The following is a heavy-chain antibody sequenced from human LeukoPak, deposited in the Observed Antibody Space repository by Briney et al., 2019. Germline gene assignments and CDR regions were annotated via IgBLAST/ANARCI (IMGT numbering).Heavy chain of an antibody. CDR2: ISGSGGST. CDR1: GFTFSSYA. D-gene: IGHD3-22*01. CDR3: AKDLYYDSSGYYFI. V-gene: IGHV3-23*01. Sequence: GGSLRLSCAASGFTFSSYAMSWVRQAPGKGLEWVSAISGSGGSTYHADSVKGRFTISRDNSKNTLYLQMNSLRAEDTAVYYCAKDLYYDSSGYYFIWGQGTLVTVSS. J-gene: IGHJ4*02.